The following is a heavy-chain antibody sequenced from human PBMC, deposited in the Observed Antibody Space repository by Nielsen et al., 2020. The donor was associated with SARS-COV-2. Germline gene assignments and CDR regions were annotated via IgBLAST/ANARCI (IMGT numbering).Heavy chain of an antibody. V-gene: IGHV3-33*01. Sequence: GGSLRLSCAASGFTFSSYGMHWVRQAPGKGLEWVAVIWYDGSNKYYADSVKGRFTISRDNSKNTLYLQMNSLRAEDTAVYYCACRRDGYNYDTFWGQGTLVTVSS. CDR3: ACRRDGYNYDTF. CDR1: GFTFSSYG. D-gene: IGHD5-24*01. CDR2: IWYDGSNK. J-gene: IGHJ4*02.